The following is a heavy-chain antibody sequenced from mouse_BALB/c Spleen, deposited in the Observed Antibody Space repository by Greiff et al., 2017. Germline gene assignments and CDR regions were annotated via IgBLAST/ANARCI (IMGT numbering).Heavy chain of an antibody. D-gene: IGHD2-1*01. Sequence: VQLQQSGPELMKPGASVKISCKASGYSFTSYYMHWVKQSHGKSLEWIGYIDPFNGGTSYNQKFKGKATLTVDKSSSTAYMHLSSLTSEDSAVYYCADGNYWFAYWGQGTLVTVSA. CDR3: ADGNYWFAY. CDR2: IDPFNGGT. V-gene: IGHV1S135*01. CDR1: GYSFTSYY. J-gene: IGHJ3*01.